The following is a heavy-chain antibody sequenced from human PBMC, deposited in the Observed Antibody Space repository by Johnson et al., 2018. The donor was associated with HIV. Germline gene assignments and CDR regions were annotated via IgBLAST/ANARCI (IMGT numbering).Heavy chain of an antibody. CDR3: ARAHFPYCGGDCYSFAFDI. CDR2: ISYDGSNK. Sequence: QMQLVESGGGAVQPGRSLRLSCAASGFTFSSYTMHWVRQAPGKGLEWVAVISYDGSNKYYGDSVKGRFTISRDNSKNTLFLQMSSLRAEDTAVYYCARAHFPYCGGDCYSFAFDIWGQGTVVTVSS. CDR1: GFTFSSYT. V-gene: IGHV3-30-3*01. D-gene: IGHD2-21*02. J-gene: IGHJ3*02.